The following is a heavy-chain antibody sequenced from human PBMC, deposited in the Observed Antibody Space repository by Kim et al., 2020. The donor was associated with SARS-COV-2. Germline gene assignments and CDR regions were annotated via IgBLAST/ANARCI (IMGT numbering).Heavy chain of an antibody. CDR1: GGSISSHY. CDR2: IYYSGST. V-gene: IGHV4-59*11. Sequence: SETLSLTCTVSGGSISSHYWSWIRQPPGKGLEWIGYIYYSGSTNYNPSLKSRVTISVDTSKNHFSLKLRSVTAADTAVYYCARDPGRITIFGVVTQDAFYICGQGTMVTVSS. D-gene: IGHD3-3*01. CDR3: ARDPGRITIFGVVTQDAFYI. J-gene: IGHJ3*02.